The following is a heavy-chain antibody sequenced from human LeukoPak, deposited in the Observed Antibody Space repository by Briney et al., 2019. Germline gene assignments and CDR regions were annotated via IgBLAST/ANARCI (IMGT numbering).Heavy chain of an antibody. CDR3: AIVGPAGILRFLEWFDY. Sequence: GASVKVSCKASGYTFTGYYMHWVRQAPGQGLEWMGRINPNSGGTNYAQKFQGRVTMTRDTSISTAYMELSRLRSDDTAVYYCAIVGPAGILRFLEWFDYWGQGTLVTVSS. CDR2: INPNSGGT. CDR1: GYTFTGYY. J-gene: IGHJ4*02. D-gene: IGHD3-3*01. V-gene: IGHV1-2*06.